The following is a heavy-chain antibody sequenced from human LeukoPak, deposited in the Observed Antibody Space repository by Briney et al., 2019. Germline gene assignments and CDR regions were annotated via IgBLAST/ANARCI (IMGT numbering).Heavy chain of an antibody. V-gene: IGHV3-11*01. D-gene: IGHD1-20*01. Sequence: GGSLRLSCAASGITFSDYYMSWIRQAPGKGLEWVSYISSSGNIIYYADSVKGRFTISRDNAKNSLYLQMNSLRAEDTAVYYCVRRRYNWNAIDYWGQGTLVTVSS. CDR1: GITFSDYY. J-gene: IGHJ4*02. CDR2: ISSSGNII. CDR3: VRRRYNWNAIDY.